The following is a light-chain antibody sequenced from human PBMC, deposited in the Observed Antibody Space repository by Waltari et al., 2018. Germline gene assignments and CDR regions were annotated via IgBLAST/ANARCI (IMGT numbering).Light chain of an antibody. J-gene: IGLJ1*01. CDR1: SSDVGTYNY. Sequence: QSALTQPPSASGPPGQSVAISCTGTSSDVGTYNYVSWYQQHPGKAPKLVIYDVSKRPSGVPDRFSGSKSGNTASLTLSGLQAEDEADYYCSSFAASNTYVFGTGTKVTVL. CDR2: DVS. CDR3: SSFAASNTYV. V-gene: IGLV2-8*01.